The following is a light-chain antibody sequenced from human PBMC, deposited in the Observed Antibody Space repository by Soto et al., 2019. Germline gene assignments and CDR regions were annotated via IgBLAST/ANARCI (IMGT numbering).Light chain of an antibody. CDR1: QTIVTH. CDR3: QQTYITPPIT. Sequence: DIQITQSPSSLSASVGDRVTITCRASQTIVTHLNWYQQKPGKAPQILIYAASTLQRGVPSRFSGSGFDRDFTLTISSLQPEDLAAYYCQQTYITPPITFGQGTRLEIK. J-gene: IGKJ5*01. CDR2: AAS. V-gene: IGKV1-39*01.